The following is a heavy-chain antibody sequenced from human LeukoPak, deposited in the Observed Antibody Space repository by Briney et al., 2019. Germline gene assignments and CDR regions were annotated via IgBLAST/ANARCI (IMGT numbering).Heavy chain of an antibody. CDR3: ANTGPSAAINYYNYYGMDV. D-gene: IGHD2-2*01. CDR1: GFTFSSYA. CDR2: ISGSGGST. J-gene: IGHJ6*02. Sequence: GGSLRLSCAASGFTFSSYAMSWVRQAPGKGLEWVSAISGSGGSTYYADSVKGRFTISRDNSKNTLYLQMNSLRAEDTAVYYCANTGPSAAINYYNYYGMDVWGQGTTVTVSS. V-gene: IGHV3-23*01.